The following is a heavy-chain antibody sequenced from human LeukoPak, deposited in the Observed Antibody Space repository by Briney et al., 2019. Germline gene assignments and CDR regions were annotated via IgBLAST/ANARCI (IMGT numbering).Heavy chain of an antibody. CDR2: ISSSGSTI. J-gene: IGHJ4*02. Sequence: GGSLRLSCAASGFTFSSYSMNWVRQAPGKGLEWVSYISSSGSTIDYADSVKGRFTISRDNSKNTLYLQMNSLRAEDTAVYYCASGYGSGSYYNQGDDYWGQGTLVTVSS. CDR1: GFTFSSYS. CDR3: ASGYGSGSYYNQGDDY. V-gene: IGHV3-48*01. D-gene: IGHD3-10*01.